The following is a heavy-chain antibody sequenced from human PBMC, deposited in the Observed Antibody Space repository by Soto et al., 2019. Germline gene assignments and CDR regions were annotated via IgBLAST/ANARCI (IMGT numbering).Heavy chain of an antibody. CDR3: ARTEYYYDSSGYYTSHYYYGMDV. V-gene: IGHV1-69*12. CDR2: IIPIFGTA. CDR1: GGTFSSYA. D-gene: IGHD3-22*01. J-gene: IGHJ6*02. Sequence: QVQLVQSGAEVKKPGSSVKVSCKASGGTFSSYAISWVRQAPGQGLEWMGGIIPIFGTANYAQKFQGRVTITADESTSTAYMELSSLRSEDTAVYYCARTEYYYDSSGYYTSHYYYGMDVWGQGTTVTVSS.